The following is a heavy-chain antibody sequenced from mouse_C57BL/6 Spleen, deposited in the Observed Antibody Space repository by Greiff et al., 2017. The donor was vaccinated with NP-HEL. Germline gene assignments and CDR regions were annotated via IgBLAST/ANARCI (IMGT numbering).Heavy chain of an antibody. V-gene: IGHV14-2*01. CDR3: ARSGGYYGSSKGAWFAY. J-gene: IGHJ3*01. CDR1: GFNIKDYY. CDR2: IDPEDGET. Sequence: VQLQQSGAELVKPGASVKLSCTASGFNIKDYYMPWVKQSTEQGLEWIGRIDPEDGETKYAPKFQGKATITADTSSNTAYLQLSSLTSEDTAVYYFARSGGYYGSSKGAWFAYWGQGTLVTVSA. D-gene: IGHD1-1*01.